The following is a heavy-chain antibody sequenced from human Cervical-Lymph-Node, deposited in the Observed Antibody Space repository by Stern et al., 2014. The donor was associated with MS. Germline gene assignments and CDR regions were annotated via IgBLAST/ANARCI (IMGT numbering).Heavy chain of an antibody. CDR3: ARRGDSYGPETFDY. CDR1: GGSISSSSYY. Sequence: QLQLQESGPGLVKPSETLSLTCTVSGGSISSSSYYWGWIRQPPGKGLEWIGSIYYSVSTYYNPSLKSRVTISVDTSKNQFYLKMSSVTAADTAVYYCARRGDSYGPETFDYWGQGTLVTVSS. D-gene: IGHD5-18*01. CDR2: IYYSVST. J-gene: IGHJ4*02. V-gene: IGHV4-39*01.